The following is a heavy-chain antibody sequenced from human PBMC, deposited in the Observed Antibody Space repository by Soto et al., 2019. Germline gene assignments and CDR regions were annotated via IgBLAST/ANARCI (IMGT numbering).Heavy chain of an antibody. D-gene: IGHD6-13*01. J-gene: IGHJ5*02. CDR3: AKGASSSWYAIGFVP. CDR1: GFTFSSYA. CDR2: ISGSGGST. V-gene: IGHV3-23*01. Sequence: EGSLILSWAASGFTFSSYAMSWVLQAPGKGLEWVSAISGSGGSTYYADSVKGRFTISRDNSKNTLYLQMNSLRAEDTAVYYCAKGASSSWYAIGFVPWGQGIRVSVSS.